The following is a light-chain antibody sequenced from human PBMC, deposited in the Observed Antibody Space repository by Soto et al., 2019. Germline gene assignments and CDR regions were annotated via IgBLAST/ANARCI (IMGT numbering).Light chain of an antibody. CDR3: QQRET. V-gene: IGKV3-20*01. CDR1: QSVSSNY. Sequence: EIVLTQSPGTLSLSPGERATLSCRASQSVSSNYLAWYQQKAGQAPRLLIYGSSSRATGIPDRFSGSGSGTDFTLTISSLQPEDFATYYCQQRETFGPGTKVDIK. CDR2: GSS. J-gene: IGKJ3*01.